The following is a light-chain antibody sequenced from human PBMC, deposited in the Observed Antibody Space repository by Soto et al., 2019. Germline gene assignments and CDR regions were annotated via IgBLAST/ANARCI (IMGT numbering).Light chain of an antibody. CDR2: EVS. J-gene: IGLJ1*01. CDR3: SSYTTRTTLYV. CDR1: SSDVGSYNY. V-gene: IGLV2-14*01. Sequence: QSALTQPASVSGSPGQSITISCTGTSSDVGSYNYVSWYQLHPGKAPKLMIYEVSNRPPGVSNRFSGSKSGDTASLTISGLQAEDEADHYCSSYTTRTTLYVFGTGTKVTVL.